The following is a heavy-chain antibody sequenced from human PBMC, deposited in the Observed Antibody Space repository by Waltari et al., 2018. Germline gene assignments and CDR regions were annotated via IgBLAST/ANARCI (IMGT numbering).Heavy chain of an antibody. Sequence: EVQLVESGGGLVQPGRSLRLSCTASGFTFGDYAMSWFRQATGTGLEWVGFIRSKAYGGTTEYAASVKGRFTISRDDSKSIAYLQMNSLKTEDTAVYYCTRVNDVLRYFDWFGLVPYFDYWGQGTLVTVSS. CDR1: GFTFGDYA. CDR3: TRVNDVLRYFDWFGLVPYFDY. J-gene: IGHJ4*02. CDR2: IRSKAYGGTT. D-gene: IGHD3-9*01. V-gene: IGHV3-49*03.